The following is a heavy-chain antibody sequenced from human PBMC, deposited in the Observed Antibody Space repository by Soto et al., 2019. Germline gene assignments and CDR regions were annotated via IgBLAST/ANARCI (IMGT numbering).Heavy chain of an antibody. D-gene: IGHD6-19*01. CDR2: IYHSGST. V-gene: IGHV4-4*02. CDR3: AREGAVAGTIGDQYNWFDP. CDR1: GGSISSSNW. Sequence: SETLSLTCAVSGGSISSSNWWSWVRQPPGKGLEWIGEIYHSGSTNYNPSLKSRVTISVDKSKNQFSLKLSSVTAADTAVHYCAREGAVAGTIGDQYNWFDPWGQGTLVTVSS. J-gene: IGHJ5*02.